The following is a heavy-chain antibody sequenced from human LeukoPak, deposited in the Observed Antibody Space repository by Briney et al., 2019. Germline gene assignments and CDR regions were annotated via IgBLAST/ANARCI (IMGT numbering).Heavy chain of an antibody. CDR2: IYHSGST. Sequence: SETLSLTCTVSGYSISSGYYWGWIRQPPGKGREWIGSIYHSGSTYYNPSLKSRVTISVDTSKNQFSLKLSSVTAADTAVYYCARDSTAVAEPDYWGQGTLITVSS. CDR3: ARDSTAVAEPDY. J-gene: IGHJ4*02. CDR1: GYSISSGYY. D-gene: IGHD6-19*01. V-gene: IGHV4-38-2*02.